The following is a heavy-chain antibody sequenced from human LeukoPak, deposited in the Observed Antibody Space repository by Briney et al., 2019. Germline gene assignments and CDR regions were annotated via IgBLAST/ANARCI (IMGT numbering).Heavy chain of an antibody. CDR1: GGSFSGYY. D-gene: IGHD2-2*02. CDR2: INHSGST. Sequence: SETLSLTCAVYGGSFSGYYWSWLRQPPGKGLEWIGEINHSGSTNYNPSLKSRVTISVDTSKNQFSLKLSSVTAADTAVYYCARGVKYTGVDYWGQGTLVTVSS. V-gene: IGHV4-34*01. CDR3: ARGVKYTGVDY. J-gene: IGHJ4*02.